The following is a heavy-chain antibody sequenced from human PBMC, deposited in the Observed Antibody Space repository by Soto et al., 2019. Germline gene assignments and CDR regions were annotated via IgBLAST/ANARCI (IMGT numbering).Heavy chain of an antibody. Sequence: PSETLSLTCAVYGGSFSGYYWSWIRQPPGKGLEWIGEINHSGSTNYNPSLKSRVTISVDTSKNQFSLKLSSVTAADTAVYYCARGQLYFDRSGKNRDLYDPPSRGT. D-gene: IGHD3-22*01. CDR2: INHSGST. V-gene: IGHV4-34*01. CDR3: ARGQLYFDRSGKNRDLYDP. CDR1: GGSFSGYY. J-gene: IGHJ5*02.